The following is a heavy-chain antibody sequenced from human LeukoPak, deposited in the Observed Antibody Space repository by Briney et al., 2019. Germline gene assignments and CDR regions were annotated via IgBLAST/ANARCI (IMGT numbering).Heavy chain of an antibody. J-gene: IGHJ3*02. Sequence: GRSLRLSCAASGFTFSSYGMHWVRQAPGKGLEWVAVIWYDGSNKYYADSVKGRFTISRDNSKNTLYLQMNSLRAEDTAVYYCARVGRSDAFDIWGQGTMVTVSS. CDR1: GFTFSSYG. CDR2: IWYDGSNK. V-gene: IGHV3-33*01. CDR3: ARVGRSDAFDI.